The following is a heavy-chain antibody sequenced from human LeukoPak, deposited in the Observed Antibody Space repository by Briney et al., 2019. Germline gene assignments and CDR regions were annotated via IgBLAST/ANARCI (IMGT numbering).Heavy chain of an antibody. J-gene: IGHJ4*02. CDR3: AREPVAVAAYFDY. D-gene: IGHD6-19*01. Sequence: GGSLRLSCAASGFTVSSNYMSWVRQAPGKGPEWVSVIYSGGSTYYADSVKGRFTISRDNSKNTLYLQMNSLRAEDTAVYYCAREPVAVAAYFDYWGQGTLVTVSS. CDR2: IYSGGST. V-gene: IGHV3-66*01. CDR1: GFTVSSNY.